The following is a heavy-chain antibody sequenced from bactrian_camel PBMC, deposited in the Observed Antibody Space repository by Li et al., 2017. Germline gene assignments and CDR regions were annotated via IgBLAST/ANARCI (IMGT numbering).Heavy chain of an antibody. V-gene: IGHV3S31*01. CDR1: GHTYSSNC. CDR2: IDLGDGTA. CDR3: AADNIYCGAGFAY. J-gene: IGHJ4*01. Sequence: DVQLVESGGGSVQPGGSLRLSCGASGHTYSSNCMGWFRQAPGKEREGVAIIDLGDGTAWYADSVRGRFTISQDAAEKTTYLQMITLKPEDTAMYYCAADNIYCGAGFAYWGQGTQVTVS. D-gene: IGHD1*01.